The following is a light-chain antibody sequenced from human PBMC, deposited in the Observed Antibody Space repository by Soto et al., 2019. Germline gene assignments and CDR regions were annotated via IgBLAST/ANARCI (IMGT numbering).Light chain of an antibody. J-gene: IGLJ2*01. V-gene: IGLV2-14*01. CDR1: RSDVVRYNY. CDR3: SSYSTTSSPHVL. Sequence: QSALTQPASVSGSPGQSITISCTGTRSDVVRYNYVSWYQQHPGKAPKLLIYEVTYRPSGVSTRFSASKSGSTASLTISGIQAEDEADYYCSSYSTTSSPHVLFGGGTQLTVL. CDR2: EVT.